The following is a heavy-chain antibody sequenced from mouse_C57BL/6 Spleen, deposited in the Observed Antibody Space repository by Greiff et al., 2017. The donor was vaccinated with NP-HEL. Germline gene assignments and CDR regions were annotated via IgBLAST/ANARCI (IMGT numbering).Heavy chain of an antibody. J-gene: IGHJ4*01. V-gene: IGHV2-3*01. CDR2: IWGDGST. CDR3: ATPPIYYYGSSMRAMDY. D-gene: IGHD1-1*01. Sequence: VKLMESGPGLVAPSQRLSITCTVSGFSFTSYGVSWVRQPPGKGLEWLGVIWGDGSTNYHSALISRLSISKDNSKSQVFLKLNSLQTDDTATYYCATPPIYYYGSSMRAMDYWGQGTSVTVSS. CDR1: GFSFTSYG.